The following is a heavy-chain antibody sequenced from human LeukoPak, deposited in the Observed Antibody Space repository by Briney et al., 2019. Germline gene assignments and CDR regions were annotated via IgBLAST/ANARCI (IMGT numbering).Heavy chain of an antibody. CDR2: ISHSGST. Sequence: SETLSLTCTVSGASINNYYWSWIRQSPEKGLEWIGYISHSGSTHYNPSLKSRITISVDTSKIHFSLNLTSVTAADTAVYYCARDSAAGSYYYYTDVWGKGTTVTISS. J-gene: IGHJ6*03. CDR1: GASINNYY. D-gene: IGHD1-1*01. V-gene: IGHV4-59*01. CDR3: ARDSAAGSYYYYTDV.